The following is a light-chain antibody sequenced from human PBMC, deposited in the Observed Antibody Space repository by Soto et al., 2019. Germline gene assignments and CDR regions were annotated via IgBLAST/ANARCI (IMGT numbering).Light chain of an antibody. CDR2: DTS. CDR1: QSVTNSY. CDR3: EQYGTSEII. Sequence: EIVLTQSPGTLSLSPGERATFSCRASQSVTNSYAAWYQQKPGQAPRLLIYDTSSRATGIPDRFSGSGSGTEFTMTISRLEPEDFAVFYCEQYGTSEIIVGQVTRLESK. J-gene: IGKJ5*01. V-gene: IGKV3-20*01.